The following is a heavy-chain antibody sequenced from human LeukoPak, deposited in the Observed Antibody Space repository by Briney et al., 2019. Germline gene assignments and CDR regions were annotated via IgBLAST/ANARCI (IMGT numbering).Heavy chain of an antibody. CDR2: IAHDGSNK. Sequence: GGSLRLSCAASGFTFSSYGMHWVRQAPGKGLEWVAAIAHDGSNKYYADSVKGRFDISRDNSKNTLYLQVNSLGAEDTAVYYCAKDKGSGYYIENYFDYWGQGTLVTVSS. V-gene: IGHV3-30*18. J-gene: IGHJ4*02. D-gene: IGHD3-3*01. CDR3: AKDKGSGYYIENYFDY. CDR1: GFTFSSYG.